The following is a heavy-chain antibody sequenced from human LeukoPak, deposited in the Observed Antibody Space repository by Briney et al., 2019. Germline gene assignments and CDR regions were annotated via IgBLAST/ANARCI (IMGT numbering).Heavy chain of an antibody. V-gene: IGHV3-7*01. CDR2: IKEDGSEK. Sequence: GSLRLSCVASGFTFSSYWMTWVRQAPGKGLEWVANIKEDGSEKYYVDSVKGRFSISRDNAKNSLFLQMNSPRAEDTAMYYCARDRYSSKWGQGTLVTVSS. D-gene: IGHD6-19*01. J-gene: IGHJ1*01. CDR3: ARDRYSSK. CDR1: GFTFSSYW.